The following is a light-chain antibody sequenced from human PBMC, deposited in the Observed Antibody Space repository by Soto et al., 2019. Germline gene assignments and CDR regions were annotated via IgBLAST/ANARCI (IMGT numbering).Light chain of an antibody. J-gene: IGKJ2*01. Sequence: EIVMTQSPATLSVSPGERATLSCRASQSVSSNLAWYQQKPGQAPRLLIYGASTRATRIPARFSGSGSGTEFTLTISSLQSEDFAVYYCQQYNNWPPHTFGQGTKLEIK. CDR1: QSVSSN. CDR3: QQYNNWPPHT. V-gene: IGKV3-15*01. CDR2: GAS.